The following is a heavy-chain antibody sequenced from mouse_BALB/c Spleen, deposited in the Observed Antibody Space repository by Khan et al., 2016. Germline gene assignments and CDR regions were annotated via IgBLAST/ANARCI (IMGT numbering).Heavy chain of an antibody. CDR2: IYPENGNT. V-gene: IGHV14-1*02. CDR1: GFNIKDYY. Sequence: VQLKESGAELVRPGALVKMSCKTSGFNIKDYYMHWVRQRPEQGLEWIGWIYPENGNTIYDPKFQGKASITTDTSSYTAYLQLSRLTSEDTAVYYCARGGVRQRDYVGYWGRGTTLTVSS. J-gene: IGHJ2*01. CDR3: ARGGVRQRDYVGY. D-gene: IGHD3-2*01.